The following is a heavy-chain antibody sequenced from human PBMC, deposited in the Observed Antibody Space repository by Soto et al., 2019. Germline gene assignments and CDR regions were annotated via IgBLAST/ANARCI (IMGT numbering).Heavy chain of an antibody. Sequence: QVQLVESGGGLVKPGGPLRLSCAASGFIFSDYYMTWIRQSPGKGLEWISYISNSGITNYADSVKGRFTISRDNAKNSLYLQMDSLRAEDPAVYYCARENYYKMDVWGQGTKVTGSS. J-gene: IGHJ6*02. CDR1: GFIFSDYY. V-gene: IGHV3-11*05. CDR2: ISNSGIT. CDR3: ARENYYKMDV.